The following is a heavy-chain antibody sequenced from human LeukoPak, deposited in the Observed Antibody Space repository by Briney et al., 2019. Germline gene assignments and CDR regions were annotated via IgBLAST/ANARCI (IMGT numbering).Heavy chain of an antibody. CDR3: ARDDAAGIVGATPGDY. CDR1: GGSISSYY. D-gene: IGHD1-26*01. CDR2: IYTSGST. V-gene: IGHV4-4*07. J-gene: IGHJ4*02. Sequence: SETLSLTCTVSGGSISSYYWSWIRQPAGKGLEWIGRIYTSGSTNYNPSLKSRVTMYVDTSKNQFSLKLSSVTAADTAVYYCARDDAAGIVGATPGDYWGQGTLVTVSS.